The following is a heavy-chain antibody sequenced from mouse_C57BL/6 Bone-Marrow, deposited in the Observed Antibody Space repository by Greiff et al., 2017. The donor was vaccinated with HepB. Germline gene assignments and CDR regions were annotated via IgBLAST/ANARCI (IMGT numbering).Heavy chain of an antibody. V-gene: IGHV3-6*01. CDR2: ISYDGSN. D-gene: IGHD1-1*01. J-gene: IGHJ1*03. CDR1: GYSITSGYY. Sequence: EVQLVESGPGLVKPSQSLSLTCSVTGYSITSGYYWNWIRQFPGNKLEWMGYISYDGSNNYNPSLKNRISITRDTSKNQFFLKLNSVTTEDTATYYCANLNYYGSSYWYFDVWGTGTTVTVSS. CDR3: ANLNYYGSSYWYFDV.